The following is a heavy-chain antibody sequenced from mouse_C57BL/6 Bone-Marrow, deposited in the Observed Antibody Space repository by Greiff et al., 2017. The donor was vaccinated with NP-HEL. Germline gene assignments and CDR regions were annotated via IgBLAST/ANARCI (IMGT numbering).Heavy chain of an antibody. J-gene: IGHJ1*03. D-gene: IGHD2-1*01. CDR2: IYPGSGST. CDR3: ARVYGNYWYFDV. Sequence: QLQQPGAELVKPGASVKMSCKASGYTFTSYWITWVKQRPGQGLEWIGDIYPGSGSTNYNEKFKSKATLTVDTSSSTAYMQLSSLTSEDSAVYYCARVYGNYWYFDVWGTGTTVTVSS. CDR1: GYTFTSYW. V-gene: IGHV1-55*01.